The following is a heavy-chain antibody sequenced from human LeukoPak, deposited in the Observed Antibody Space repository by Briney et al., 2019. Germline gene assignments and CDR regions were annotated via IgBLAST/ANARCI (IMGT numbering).Heavy chain of an antibody. CDR1: GGSISSSGYY. J-gene: IGHJ4*02. Sequence: PSEALSLTCTVSGGSISSSGYYWGWIRQPPGKGLEWIGSIYYSGSTYYNPSLKSRVTISVDTSKNQFSLKLSSLTAADTAVYYCATSRDYWALFSYWGQGTLVTVSS. V-gene: IGHV4-39*07. CDR3: ATSRDYWALFSY. D-gene: IGHD2-8*02. CDR2: IYYSGST.